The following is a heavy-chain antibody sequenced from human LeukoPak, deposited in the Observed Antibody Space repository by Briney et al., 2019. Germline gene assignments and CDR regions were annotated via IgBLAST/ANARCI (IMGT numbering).Heavy chain of an antibody. CDR1: GFTFSNYG. D-gene: IGHD6-13*01. V-gene: IGHV3-7*01. CDR2: IKEDGSEK. Sequence: PGGSLRLSCAAAGFTFSNYGMSWVRQAPGKGLEWVANIKEDGSEKYYVDSVKCRFTISRDNARTSLYLQMNSLRAEDTAVYYCASGRQLGYWGQGTLVTVSS. CDR3: ASGRQLGY. J-gene: IGHJ4*02.